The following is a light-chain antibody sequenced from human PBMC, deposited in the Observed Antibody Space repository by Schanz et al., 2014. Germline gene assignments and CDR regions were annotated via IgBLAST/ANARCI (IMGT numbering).Light chain of an antibody. CDR3: SSYTSRSTLV. V-gene: IGLV2-14*03. J-gene: IGLJ3*02. CDR1: RNDVGGYNY. CDR2: DVT. Sequence: QSVLTQPASVSGSPGQSITISCTGTRNDVGGYNYVSWYQQHPGKAPKLMIYDVTSRPSGVSNRFSGSKSGNMASLTISGLQPEDEADYYCSSYTSRSTLVFGGGTKLTVL.